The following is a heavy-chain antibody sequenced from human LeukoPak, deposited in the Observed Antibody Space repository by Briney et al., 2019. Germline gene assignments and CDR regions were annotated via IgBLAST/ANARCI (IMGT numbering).Heavy chain of an antibody. CDR3: ARVEEGYGSGRRENYYYYYMDV. D-gene: IGHD3-10*01. V-gene: IGHV4-59*01. CDR2: IYYSGST. J-gene: IGHJ6*03. Sequence: SETLSLTRTVSGGSISSYYWSWIRQPPGKGLEWIGYIYYSGSTNYNPSLKSRVTISVDTSKNQFSLKLSSVTAADTAVYYCARVEEGYGSGRRENYYYYYMDVWGKGTTVTISS. CDR1: GGSISSYY.